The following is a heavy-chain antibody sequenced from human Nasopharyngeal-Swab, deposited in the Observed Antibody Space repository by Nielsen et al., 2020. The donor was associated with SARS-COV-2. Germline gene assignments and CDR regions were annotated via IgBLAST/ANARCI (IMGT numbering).Heavy chain of an antibody. CDR1: GSTFSSYG. D-gene: IGHD2-15*01. Sequence: GGSLRLSCAASGSTFSSYGMHLVRQAPGKGLEWVAVIWYDGSNKYYADSVKGRFTISRDNSKNTLYLQMNSLRAEDTAVYYCARERVAWIVVVVAGREFDPWGQGTLVTVSS. CDR3: ARERVAWIVVVVAGREFDP. CDR2: IWYDGSNK. V-gene: IGHV3-33*01. J-gene: IGHJ5*02.